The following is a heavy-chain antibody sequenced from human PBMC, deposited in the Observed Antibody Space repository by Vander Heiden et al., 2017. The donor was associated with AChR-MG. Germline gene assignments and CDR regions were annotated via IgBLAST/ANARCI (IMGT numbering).Heavy chain of an antibody. CDR1: GYTFPGYY. CDR2: INPNSGGT. D-gene: IGHD5-12*01. J-gene: IGHJ4*02. CDR3: ARGSWPWNFDY. V-gene: IGHV1-2*02. Sequence: QVQLVQSGAEAKTPGASVKASCKASGYTFPGYYMHGVRQAPGQGLEWIGWINPNSGGTNYAQKFQGRVTMTRDTSISTAYMELSRLRSDDTTVYYCARGSWPWNFDYWGQGTLVTVSS.